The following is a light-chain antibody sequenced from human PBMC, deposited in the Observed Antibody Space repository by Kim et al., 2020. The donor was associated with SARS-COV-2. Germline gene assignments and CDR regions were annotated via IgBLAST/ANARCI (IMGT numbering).Light chain of an antibody. Sequence: ASVGDRVTNTCRASQDISNYLAWYQQKPGKVPKLLIYDASTLQSGVPSRFSGSGSGTDFTLTISSLQPEDVATYYCQKYNNASLTFGGGTKVDIK. V-gene: IGKV1-27*01. CDR2: DAS. CDR1: QDISNY. J-gene: IGKJ4*01. CDR3: QKYNNASLT.